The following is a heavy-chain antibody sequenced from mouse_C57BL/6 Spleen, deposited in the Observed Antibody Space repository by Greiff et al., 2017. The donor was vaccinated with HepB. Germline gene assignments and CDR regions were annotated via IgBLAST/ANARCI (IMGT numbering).Heavy chain of an antibody. Sequence: VKLKQPGAELVKPGASVKLSCKASGYTFTSYWMHWVKQRPGQGLEWIGMIHPNSGSTNYNEKFKSKATLTVDKSSSTAYMQLSSLTSEDSAVYYCARWGFFDYWGQGTTLTVSS. CDR3: ARWGFFDY. CDR1: GYTFTSYW. V-gene: IGHV1-64*01. J-gene: IGHJ2*01. CDR2: IHPNSGST.